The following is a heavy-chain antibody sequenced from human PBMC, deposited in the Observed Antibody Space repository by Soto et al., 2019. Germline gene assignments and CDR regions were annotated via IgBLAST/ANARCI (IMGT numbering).Heavy chain of an antibody. Sequence: QLQLQESGPGLVKPSETLSLTCTVSGGSISSGGHYWGWIRQPPGKGLEWIGSIYYRGNTYYNPSLMSRVTISVDTSKNQFSLKLSSVTAADTAVYYCARKICSSTSCHGDWFDPWGQGTLVTVSS. D-gene: IGHD2-2*01. V-gene: IGHV4-39*01. J-gene: IGHJ5*02. CDR1: GGSISSGGHY. CDR2: IYYRGNT. CDR3: ARKICSSTSCHGDWFDP.